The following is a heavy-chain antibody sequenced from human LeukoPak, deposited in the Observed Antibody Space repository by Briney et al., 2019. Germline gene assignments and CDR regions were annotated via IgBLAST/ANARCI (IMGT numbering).Heavy chain of an antibody. CDR3: ARHHALDYYGSGSYYYGWFDP. Sequence: SETLSLTCTISGGSISSSSYYWGWIRQPPGKGLEWIGSIYYSGSTYYNPSLKSRVTISVDTSKNQFSLKLSSVTAADTAVYYCARHHALDYYGSGSYYYGWFDPWGQGTLVTVSS. CDR2: IYYSGST. V-gene: IGHV4-39*01. J-gene: IGHJ5*02. CDR1: GGSISSSSYY. D-gene: IGHD3-10*01.